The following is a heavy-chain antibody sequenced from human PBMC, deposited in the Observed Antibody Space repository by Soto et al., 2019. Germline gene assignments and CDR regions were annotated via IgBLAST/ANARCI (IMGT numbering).Heavy chain of an antibody. CDR2: ISYDGSNK. J-gene: IGHJ4*02. V-gene: IGHV3-30*18. Sequence: PGGSLRLSCAASGFTFSSYGMHWVRQAPGKGLEWVAVISYDGSNKYYADSVKGRFTISRDNSKNTLYLQMNSLRAEDTAVYYCAKGSKVFLRYFDCIDYWGQGTLVTVSS. CDR1: GFTFSSYG. CDR3: AKGSKVFLRYFDCIDY. D-gene: IGHD3-9*01.